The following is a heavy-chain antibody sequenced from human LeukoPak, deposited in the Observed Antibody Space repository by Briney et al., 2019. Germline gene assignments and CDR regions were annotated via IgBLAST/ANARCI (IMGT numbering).Heavy chain of an antibody. J-gene: IGHJ4*02. V-gene: IGHV3-64*01. D-gene: IGHD3-22*01. CDR2: ISSNGGST. Sequence: PGGSLRLSCAASGFTFSSYAMHWVRQAPGKGLEYVSAISSNGGSTYYANSVKGRFTISRDNSKNTLYLQMGSLRAEDMAVYYCVGYYHSSGYSHSAVYWGQGTLVTVSS. CDR1: GFTFSSYA. CDR3: VGYYHSSGYSHSAVY.